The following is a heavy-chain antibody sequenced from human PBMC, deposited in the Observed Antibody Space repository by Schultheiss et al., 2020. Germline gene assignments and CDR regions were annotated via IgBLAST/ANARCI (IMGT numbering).Heavy chain of an antibody. CDR1: GFSLTTRGMC. D-gene: IGHD3-3*01. J-gene: IGHJ3*02. Sequence: SGPTLVKPTQTLTLTCSFSGFSLTTRGMCVTWIRQPPGKALEWLARIDWDDNKYYSTSLKTRLTISKDTSKNQVVLTMTNMDPVDAGTYYCARTTFYDFWSGPDIWGQGTMVTVSS. CDR2: IDWDDNK. CDR3: ARTTFYDFWSGPDI. V-gene: IGHV2-70*11.